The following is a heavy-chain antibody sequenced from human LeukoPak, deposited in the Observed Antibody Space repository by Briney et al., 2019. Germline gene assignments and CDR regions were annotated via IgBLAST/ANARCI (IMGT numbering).Heavy chain of an antibody. CDR2: IGGGADFR. Sequence: PGGSLRLSCAASGFSFSSYAMSWVRQAPGKGLEWVSAIGGGADFRFYADSVKGRFTISRDRSKNTLFLQMNSLRAEDTAVYYCAKDLTFALYDCGSGSCQSSFYSWGQGTLVTVSS. V-gene: IGHV3-23*01. D-gene: IGHD2-15*01. CDR1: GFSFSSYA. CDR3: AKDLTFALYDCGSGSCQSSFYS. J-gene: IGHJ4*02.